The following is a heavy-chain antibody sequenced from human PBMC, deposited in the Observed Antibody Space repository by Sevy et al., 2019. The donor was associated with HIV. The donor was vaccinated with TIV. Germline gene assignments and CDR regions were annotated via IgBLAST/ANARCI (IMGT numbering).Heavy chain of an antibody. CDR2: ISSSSTI. CDR1: GFTFSSYS. Sequence: GGSLRLSCAASGFTFSSYSMNWVRQAPGKGLEWVSYISSSSTIYYADSVKGRITISRDNAKNSLYLQMNSLRDEDTAVYYCARSPDYYGSGTFDYWGQGTLVTVSS. CDR3: ARSPDYYGSGTFDY. D-gene: IGHD3-10*01. J-gene: IGHJ4*02. V-gene: IGHV3-48*02.